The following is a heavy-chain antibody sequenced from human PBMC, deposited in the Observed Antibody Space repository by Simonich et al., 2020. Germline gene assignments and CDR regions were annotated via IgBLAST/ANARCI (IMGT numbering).Heavy chain of an antibody. CDR2: RDAVKGNT. J-gene: IGHJ4*02. Sequence: QVQLVQSGAEVKKPGASVKVSCKASGYTFTSYGISWVRQAPGQGLEWMGGRDAVKGNTNEEQKLQGRVTMTTDTSTSTAYMELRSLRSDDTAVYYCARASRGTWWYYYFDYWGQGTLVTVSS. V-gene: IGHV1-18*01. D-gene: IGHD2-15*01. CDR3: ARASRGTWWYYYFDY. CDR1: GYTFTSYG.